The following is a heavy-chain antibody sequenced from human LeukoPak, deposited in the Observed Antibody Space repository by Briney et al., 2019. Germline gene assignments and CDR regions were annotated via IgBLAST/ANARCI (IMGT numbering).Heavy chain of an antibody. D-gene: IGHD6-13*01. Sequence: SETLSLTCTVSGGSISSYYWSWLRQPPGKGLEWIGYIYYSGSTNYNPSLKSRVTISVDTSKNQFSLKLSSVTAADTAVYYCARGGSSWLYWGQGTLVTVSS. J-gene: IGHJ4*02. CDR3: ARGGSSWLY. CDR2: IYYSGST. CDR1: GGSISSYY. V-gene: IGHV4-59*01.